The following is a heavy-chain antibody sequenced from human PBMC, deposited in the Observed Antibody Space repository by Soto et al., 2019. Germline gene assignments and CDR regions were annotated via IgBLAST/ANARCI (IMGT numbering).Heavy chain of an antibody. Sequence: QVQLVQSGAEVKKPGASVKVSCKVSGYTLTELSMHWVRQAPGKGLEWMGGFDPEDGETIYAQKFQGRVTMTEDTSTDTAYMELSSLRSEDTAVYYCATSTRVYCSGGSCYAPSYYYGMDVWGQGTTVTVSS. J-gene: IGHJ6*02. CDR2: FDPEDGET. CDR1: GYTLTELS. V-gene: IGHV1-24*01. D-gene: IGHD2-15*01. CDR3: ATSTRVYCSGGSCYAPSYYYGMDV.